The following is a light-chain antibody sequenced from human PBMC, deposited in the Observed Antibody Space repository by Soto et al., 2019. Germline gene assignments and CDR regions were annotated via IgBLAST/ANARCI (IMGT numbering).Light chain of an antibody. Sequence: QSALTQPRSVSGSPGQSVTISCTGGSSDVGGYNYVSWYQHHPGKAPKFMIYEVTKRPSGVPDRFSGSKSGNTASLTISGLQAEDEAAYYCCSYAGSYTWVFGAGTKLTVL. CDR1: SSDVGGYNY. CDR3: CSYAGSYTWV. V-gene: IGLV2-11*01. CDR2: EVT. J-gene: IGLJ3*02.